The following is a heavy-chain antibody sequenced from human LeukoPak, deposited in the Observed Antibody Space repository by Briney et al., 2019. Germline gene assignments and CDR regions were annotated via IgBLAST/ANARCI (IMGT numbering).Heavy chain of an antibody. D-gene: IGHD2/OR15-2a*01. CDR1: GYSFTSYW. V-gene: IGHV5-51*01. CDR2: IYPGDSDT. J-gene: IGHJ3*02. Sequence: GESLKISCKGSGYSFTSYWIGWVRQMPGKGLKWMGIIYPGDSDTRYSPSFQGQVTISADKSISTAYLQWSSLKASDTAMYYCARPPLIEQPPSDAFDIWGQGTMVTVSS. CDR3: ARPPLIEQPPSDAFDI.